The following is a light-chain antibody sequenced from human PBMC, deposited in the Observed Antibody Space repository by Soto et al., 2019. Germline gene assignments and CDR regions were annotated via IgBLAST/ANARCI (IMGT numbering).Light chain of an antibody. CDR1: QSVSTNF. CDR2: RAS. Sequence: DIVLTQSPGTLSLSPGKRATISCRASQSVSTNFLAWYQQKPGQSPRLLIYRASSRATGIPVRFSGSGYRTDFTLTMSGLEPEDFAVYYCQQYGSSGTFGQGTKV. V-gene: IGKV3-20*01. CDR3: QQYGSSGT. J-gene: IGKJ1*01.